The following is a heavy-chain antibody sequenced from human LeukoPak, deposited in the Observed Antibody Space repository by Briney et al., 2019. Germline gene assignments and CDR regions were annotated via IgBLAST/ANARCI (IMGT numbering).Heavy chain of an antibody. Sequence: GGSLRLSCAASGFTFDDYAMHWVRQAPGKGQEWVSGISWNSGGIGYADSVKGRFTISRDNAKNSLYLQMNSLRADDTALYYCAKGKKMTVAGLFDYWGQGTLVTVSS. CDR2: ISWNSGGI. J-gene: IGHJ4*02. CDR1: GFTFDDYA. D-gene: IGHD6-19*01. CDR3: AKGKKMTVAGLFDY. V-gene: IGHV3-9*01.